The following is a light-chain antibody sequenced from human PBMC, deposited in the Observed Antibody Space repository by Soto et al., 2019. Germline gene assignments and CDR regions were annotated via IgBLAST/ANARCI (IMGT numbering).Light chain of an antibody. V-gene: IGKV3-15*01. CDR2: DAS. Sequence: EIVMTQSPATLSVSPGERATLSCRASQSVNNNLAWYQQKPGQAPRLLIYDASTRATGIPARFSGSGSGTDFTLTISSLQSEDFAVYYCQQYNNWDLTFGGGTKVDIK. J-gene: IGKJ4*01. CDR1: QSVNNN. CDR3: QQYNNWDLT.